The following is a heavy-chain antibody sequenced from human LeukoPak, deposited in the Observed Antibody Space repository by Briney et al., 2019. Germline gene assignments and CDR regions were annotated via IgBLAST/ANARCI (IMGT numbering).Heavy chain of an antibody. J-gene: IGHJ6*02. D-gene: IGHD6-13*01. CDR2: IWYDGSND. Sequence: GGSLRLSCAASGFTFSGYGMHWVRQAPGKGLEWVAVIWYDGSNDDYADSVKGRFTISRDNSKNTLYLQMNSLRAEDTAVYYCARDSGAAAGRGMDVWGQGTTVIVSS. V-gene: IGHV3-33*01. CDR1: GFTFSGYG. CDR3: ARDSGAAAGRGMDV.